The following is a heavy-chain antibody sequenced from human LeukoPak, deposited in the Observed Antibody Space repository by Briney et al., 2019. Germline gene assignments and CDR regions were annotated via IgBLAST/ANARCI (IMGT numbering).Heavy chain of an antibody. Sequence: GGSLRLSCAASGLTFTSYSMNWVRQAPGKGLEWVSFISTSSSTIYHADSVKGRFTISRDNAKNSLYLQMNSLRAEDTAVYYCTRALYSDYPTEYFHHWGQGTLVTVSS. J-gene: IGHJ1*01. CDR3: TRALYSDYPTEYFHH. D-gene: IGHD4-11*01. V-gene: IGHV3-48*01. CDR2: ISTSSSTI. CDR1: GLTFTSYS.